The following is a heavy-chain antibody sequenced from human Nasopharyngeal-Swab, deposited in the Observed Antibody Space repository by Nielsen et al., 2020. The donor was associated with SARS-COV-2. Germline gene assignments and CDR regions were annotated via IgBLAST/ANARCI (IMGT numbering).Heavy chain of an antibody. CDR1: GYTFTSYG. D-gene: IGHD4-17*01. CDR2: ISAYNGNT. J-gene: IGHJ4*02. CDR3: AKDRMTTMPMTIDH. V-gene: IGHV1-18*04. Sequence: ASVKVSCKASGYTFTSYGISWVRQAPGQGLEWMGWISAYNGNTNYAQKLQGRVTMTTDTSTSTAYMELRSLRSDDTAVYYCAKDRMTTMPMTIDHWGQGTQVTVSS.